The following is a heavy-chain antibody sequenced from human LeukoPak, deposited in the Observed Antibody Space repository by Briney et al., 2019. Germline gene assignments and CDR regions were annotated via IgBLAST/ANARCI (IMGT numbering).Heavy chain of an antibody. J-gene: IGHJ4*02. CDR1: GGSISSSSYY. CDR2: INHSGST. D-gene: IGHD4/OR15-4a*01. Sequence: SETLSLTCTVSGGSISSSSYYWSWIRQPPGKGLEWIGEINHSGSTNYNPSLKSRVTISVDTSKNQFSLKLSSVTAADTAVYYCARLSGRDYYFDYWGQGTLVTVSS. V-gene: IGHV4-39*07. CDR3: ARLSGRDYYFDY.